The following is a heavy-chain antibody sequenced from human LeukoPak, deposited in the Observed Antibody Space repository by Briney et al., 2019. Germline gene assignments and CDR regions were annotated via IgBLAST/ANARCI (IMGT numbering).Heavy chain of an antibody. D-gene: IGHD2-2*01. J-gene: IGHJ5*02. CDR2: SNHRGSS. CDR1: GGSFSGHY. Sequence: PSETLSLTCGVSGGSFSGHYWTWIRQPPGKGLEWIGQSNHRGSSHYNPSLKSRVTIYVDTSKNQFSLKLTSVTAADTAVYYCANCSTTNCYAGAWGQGTLVTVSS. V-gene: IGHV4-34*01. CDR3: ANCSTTNCYAGA.